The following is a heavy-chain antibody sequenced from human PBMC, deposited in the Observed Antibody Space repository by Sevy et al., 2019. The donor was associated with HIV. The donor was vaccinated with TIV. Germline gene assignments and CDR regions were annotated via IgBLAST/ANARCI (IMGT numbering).Heavy chain of an antibody. CDR3: ARSPPWGNTWLYYFDN. Sequence: SETLSLTCTVSGGSISSKNYYWCWLRQPPGKGLEWIGSVYYSGSTYYNPSLKSRFTISVETSKNQFSLTLSSVTAADTAVYYCARSPPWGNTWLYYFDNWGQGTLVTVSS. CDR1: GGSISSKNYY. D-gene: IGHD6-13*01. J-gene: IGHJ4*02. V-gene: IGHV4-39*01. CDR2: VYYSGST.